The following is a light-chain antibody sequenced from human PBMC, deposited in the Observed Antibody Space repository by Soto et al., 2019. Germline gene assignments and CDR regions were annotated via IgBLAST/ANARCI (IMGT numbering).Light chain of an antibody. Sequence: EIVMTQSPATLSVSPGERATLSCRASQSVSSNLAWYQQKPGQAPRLLIYGASTRATGIPARFSGSGSGTDFILTISSLQSEDFVGYYCQQYKNWAPEPFGQGTKVEF. J-gene: IGKJ1*01. CDR1: QSVSSN. V-gene: IGKV3-15*01. CDR3: QQYKNWAPEP. CDR2: GAS.